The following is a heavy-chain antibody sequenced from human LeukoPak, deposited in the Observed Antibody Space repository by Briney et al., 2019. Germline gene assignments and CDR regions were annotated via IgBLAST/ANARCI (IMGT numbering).Heavy chain of an antibody. CDR1: GGSFSGYY. Sequence: SETLSLTCAVYGGSFSGYYWSWIRQPPGKGLEWIGEINHSGSTNYNPSLKSRVTISVDTSKNQFSLKLSSVTAADTAVYYCAARGANHHVRPYSRLSSRGWYYWGQGTLVTVSS. CDR3: AARGANHHVRPYSRLSSRGWYY. V-gene: IGHV4-34*01. J-gene: IGHJ4*02. CDR2: INHSGST. D-gene: IGHD6-19*01.